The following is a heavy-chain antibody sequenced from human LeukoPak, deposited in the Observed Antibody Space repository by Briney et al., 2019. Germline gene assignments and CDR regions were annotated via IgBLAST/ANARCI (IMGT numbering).Heavy chain of an antibody. D-gene: IGHD3-10*01. CDR3: ARHYGP. J-gene: IGHJ5*02. V-gene: IGHV4-39*01. CDR1: GGSISSSNW. Sequence: SETLSLTCAVSGGSISSSNWWSWVRQPPGKGLEWIGSIYDSGSTYYNPSLKSRVTISVDTSKNQLSLKLNSVTAADTAVYYCARHYGPWGQGTLVTVSS. CDR2: IYDSGST.